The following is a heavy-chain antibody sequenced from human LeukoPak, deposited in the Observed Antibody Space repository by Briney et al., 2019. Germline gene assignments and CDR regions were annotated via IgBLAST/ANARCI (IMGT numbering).Heavy chain of an antibody. V-gene: IGHV1-46*01. Sequence: ASVKVSCKPSGYTFTNYYMNWVRQAPGQGLEWMGIINPSSGSTTYAQKFQGRVTMTRDTSTSTVYMDLSSLRSEDTAVYYCARAPRNSSTMLDYWGQGTLVTVSS. CDR3: ARAPRNSSTMLDY. CDR1: GYTFTNYY. CDR2: INPSSGST. J-gene: IGHJ4*02. D-gene: IGHD6-13*01.